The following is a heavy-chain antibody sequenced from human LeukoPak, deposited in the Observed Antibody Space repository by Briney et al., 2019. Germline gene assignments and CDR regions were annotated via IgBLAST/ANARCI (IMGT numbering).Heavy chain of an antibody. V-gene: IGHV3-48*01. D-gene: IGHD2-2*01. J-gene: IGHJ4*02. Sequence: GGSLRLSCAASGFTLSSYNMNWVRQAPGKGLEWVSYISSSSTTIYYADSVKGRFTISRDNAKNSLYLQMNSLRAEDTAVYYCARDRIGYCSSTSCYGGDYWGQGTLVTVSS. CDR2: ISSSSTTI. CDR3: ARDRIGYCSSTSCYGGDY. CDR1: GFTLSSYN.